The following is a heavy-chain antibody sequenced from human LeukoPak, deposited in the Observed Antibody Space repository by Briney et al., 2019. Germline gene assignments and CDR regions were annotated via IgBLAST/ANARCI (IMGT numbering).Heavy chain of an antibody. V-gene: IGHV1-2*02. D-gene: IGHD6-13*01. CDR1: GYTFTGYY. CDR2: INPNSGGT. J-gene: IGHJ4*02. CDR3: ASSSSWLEWVFDY. Sequence: GASVKLSCKASGYTFTGYYMHWVRQAPGQGLEWMGWINPNSGGTNYAQKFQGRVTMTRDTSISTAYMELSRLRSDDTAVSYCASSSSWLEWVFDYWGQGTLVSVSS.